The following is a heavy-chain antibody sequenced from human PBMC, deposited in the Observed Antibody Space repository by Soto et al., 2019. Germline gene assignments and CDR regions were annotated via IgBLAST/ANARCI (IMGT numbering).Heavy chain of an antibody. J-gene: IGHJ6*03. CDR2: ISGDGTTA. Sequence: ELQLVESGGGLVQPGRSLRLSCAASGLTFSNFWIQWVRQAPGKGLVWVSGISGDGTTATYADSVKGRFTTSRDNAKNTLDLQMNSLRAEDTAVYYCARSLARTYYYYFMDVWGKGTTVTVSS. CDR1: GLTFSNFW. CDR3: ARSLARTYYYYFMDV. V-gene: IGHV3-74*03.